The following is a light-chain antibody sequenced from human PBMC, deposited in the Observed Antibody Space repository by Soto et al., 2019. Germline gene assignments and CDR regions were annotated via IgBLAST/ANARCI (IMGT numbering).Light chain of an antibody. CDR3: SSYTSSNTLV. Sequence: QSALTQPASVSGSPGQSITISCTGTSSDVGAYNYVSWYQQHPGKAPKLMIFEVSDRPSGVSNRFSGSKSGNTASLTISGRHAEDEADYYCSSYTSSNTLVFGGGTKLTVL. V-gene: IGLV2-14*01. CDR1: SSDVGAYNY. CDR2: EVS. J-gene: IGLJ2*01.